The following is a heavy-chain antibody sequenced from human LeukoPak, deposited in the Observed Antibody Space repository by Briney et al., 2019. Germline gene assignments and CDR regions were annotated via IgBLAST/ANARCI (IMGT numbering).Heavy chain of an antibody. D-gene: IGHD3-22*01. CDR2: IYHSEST. CDR3: ASRAPGYNYDRYLPIDY. Sequence: SGTLSLTCAVTGASISNSNWWTWVRQPPGKGLEWIGEIYHSESTNYKTSLKSRATISVDKSKNQFSLKLNSVTAADTAVYYCASRAPGYNYDRYLPIDYWGQGTLVTVSS. CDR1: GASISNSNW. V-gene: IGHV4-4*02. J-gene: IGHJ4*02.